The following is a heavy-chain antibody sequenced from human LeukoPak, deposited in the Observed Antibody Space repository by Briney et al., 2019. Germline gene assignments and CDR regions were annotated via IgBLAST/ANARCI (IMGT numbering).Heavy chain of an antibody. CDR2: INPATSGT. J-gene: IGHJ4*02. Sequence: ASVKVSCKASGYTCTGHYIHWVRQAPGQGLEWVGWINPATSGTNFAQKFQGRVTMTWDTSTSTAHMELSSLTSDGAAVFYCARQLGNYYRAFDHWGQGTLVTVSS. CDR1: GYTCTGHY. CDR3: ARQLGNYYRAFDH. V-gene: IGHV1-2*02. D-gene: IGHD1-26*01.